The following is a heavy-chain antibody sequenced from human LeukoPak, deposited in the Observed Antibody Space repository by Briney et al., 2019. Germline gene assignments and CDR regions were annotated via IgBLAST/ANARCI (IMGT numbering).Heavy chain of an antibody. CDR3: ARQWLVLGLAFDI. CDR2: ISAYNGNT. V-gene: IGHV1-18*01. Sequence: ASVKVSCKASGYSFTSNVISWVRQAPGQGLEWMGWISAYNGNTNYAQKLQGRVTMTTDTSTSTAYMELRSLRSDDTAVYYCARQWLVLGLAFDIWGQGTMVTVSS. J-gene: IGHJ3*02. D-gene: IGHD6-19*01. CDR1: GYSFTSNV.